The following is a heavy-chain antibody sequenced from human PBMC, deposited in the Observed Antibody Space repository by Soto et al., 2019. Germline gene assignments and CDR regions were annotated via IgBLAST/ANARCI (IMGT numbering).Heavy chain of an antibody. V-gene: IGHV4-31*03. CDR1: GGSISSGGYY. CDR3: AGSMTTVTTGWYFDL. Sequence: QVQLQESGPGLMKPSQTLSLTCTVSGGSISSGGYYWSWIRQHPGKGLEWIGYIYYSGSTYYNPSLKSRVTISVDTSKNQFSLKLSSVTAADTAVYYCAGSMTTVTTGWYFDLWGRGTLVTVSS. D-gene: IGHD4-17*01. J-gene: IGHJ2*01. CDR2: IYYSGST.